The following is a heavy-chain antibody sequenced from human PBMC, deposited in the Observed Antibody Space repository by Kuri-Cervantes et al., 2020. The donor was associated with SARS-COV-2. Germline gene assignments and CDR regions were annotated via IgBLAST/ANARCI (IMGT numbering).Heavy chain of an antibody. Sequence: ASVKVSCKASGYSFNDYYIYWVRQAPGQGLEWMGWINPNSGGTNYAQKFQGWVTMTRDTSLSISYMELSRLTSDDTAVYYCARGEGSRGLIQSYYYGMDVWGQGTTVTVSS. V-gene: IGHV1-2*04. J-gene: IGHJ6*02. D-gene: IGHD3-10*01. CDR1: GYSFNDYY. CDR2: INPNSGGT. CDR3: ARGEGSRGLIQSYYYGMDV.